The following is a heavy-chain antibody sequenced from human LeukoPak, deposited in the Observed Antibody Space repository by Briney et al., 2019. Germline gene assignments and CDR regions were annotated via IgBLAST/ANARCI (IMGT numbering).Heavy chain of an antibody. J-gene: IGHJ3*02. D-gene: IGHD2-15*01. CDR2: IYDSGST. Sequence: PPETLSLTCTVSGGSISSYYWSWIRQPPGKGLEWIGYIYDSGSTNYNPSLKSRVTISVDTSKNQFSLKLRSVTTADTAVYYCATEGPSRIYTFDIWGQGTMVTVSS. CDR3: ATEGPSRIYTFDI. V-gene: IGHV4-59*01. CDR1: GGSISSYY.